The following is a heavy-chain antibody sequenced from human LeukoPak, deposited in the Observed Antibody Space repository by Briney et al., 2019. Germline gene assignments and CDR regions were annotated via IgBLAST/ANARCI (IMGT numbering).Heavy chain of an antibody. J-gene: IGHJ4*02. CDR2: INSDGSST. Sequence: PGGSLRLSCAASGFTFSSYWMHWVRQAPGKGLVWVSRINSDGSSTSYADSVKGRFTISRDNAKNTLYLQMNSLRAEDTAVYYCARDTPYYYDSSGYDYWGQGTLVTVSS. V-gene: IGHV3-74*01. D-gene: IGHD3-22*01. CDR3: ARDTPYYYDSSGYDY. CDR1: GFTFSSYW.